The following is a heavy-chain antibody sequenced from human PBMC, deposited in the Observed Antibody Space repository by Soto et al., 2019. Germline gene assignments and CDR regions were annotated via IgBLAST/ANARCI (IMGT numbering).Heavy chain of an antibody. Sequence: GGSLRLSCAASGFTFSSYAMSWVRQAPGKGLEWVSAISGSGGSTYYADSVKGRFTISRDNSKNTLYLQMNSLRAEDTAVYYCAKAVFGSGWTAKYYFDYWGQGTLVTVSS. CDR2: ISGSGGST. D-gene: IGHD6-19*01. V-gene: IGHV3-23*01. CDR3: AKAVFGSGWTAKYYFDY. J-gene: IGHJ4*02. CDR1: GFTFSSYA.